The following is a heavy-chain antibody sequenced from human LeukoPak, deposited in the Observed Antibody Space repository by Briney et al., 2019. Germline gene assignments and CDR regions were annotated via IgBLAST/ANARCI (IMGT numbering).Heavy chain of an antibody. CDR2: IWYDGTNK. D-gene: IGHD1/OR15-1a*01. V-gene: IGHV3-33*06. CDR3: AKSPVTGASFYYYMDV. J-gene: IGHJ6*03. CDR1: GFTFSGFG. Sequence: GRSLRLSCAASGFTFSGFGMQWVRQAPGKGLEWVALIWYDGTNKYYADSVKGRFIISRDNSKNTLYLQMNSLRAEDTAVYYCAKSPVTGASFYYYMDVWGKGTTVTVSS.